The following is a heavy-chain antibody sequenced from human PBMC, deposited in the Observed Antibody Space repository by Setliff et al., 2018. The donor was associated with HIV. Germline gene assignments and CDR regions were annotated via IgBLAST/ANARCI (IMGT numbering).Heavy chain of an antibody. Sequence: SETLSLTCSVSGGSISDNKYYWSWIRQPPGKGLEWTGSIYHSGKTYYNPSLKSRLTISVDTSKNQFSLKRSSVTAADTAVYYCARVGSGSDYWGQGTLVTVSS. J-gene: IGHJ4*02. CDR3: ARVGSGSDY. D-gene: IGHD3-10*01. CDR2: IYHSGKT. V-gene: IGHV4-39*01. CDR1: GGSISDNKYY.